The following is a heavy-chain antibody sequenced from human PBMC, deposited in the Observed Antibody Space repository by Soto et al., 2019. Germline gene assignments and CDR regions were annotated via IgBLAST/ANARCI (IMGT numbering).Heavy chain of an antibody. CDR2: INDSGST. D-gene: IGHD2-2*01. CDR1: GGPFSGFY. Sequence: QVQLQQWGAGLLKPSETLSLTCAVYGGPFSGFYWSWIRQPPGKGLEWIGEINDSGSTNYNPSLKSRATLSVDTSKNQFSLKLSSMTAADTAVYYCARFRRGPAALFDKDWGQGILVTVSS. V-gene: IGHV4-34*02. CDR3: ARFRRGPAALFDKD. J-gene: IGHJ4*02.